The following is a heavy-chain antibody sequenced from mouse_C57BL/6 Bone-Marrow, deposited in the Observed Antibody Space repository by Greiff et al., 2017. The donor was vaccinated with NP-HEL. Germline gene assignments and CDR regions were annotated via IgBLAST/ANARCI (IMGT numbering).Heavy chain of an antibody. CDR2: INPSDSDT. V-gene: IGHV1-74*01. CDR3: SIPYSHYYSIDY. CDR1: GYTFTSYW. D-gene: IGHD1-1*01. Sequence: QVQLQQPGAELVKPGASVKVSCKASGYTFTSYWMHWVKQRPGQGLEWIGRINPSDSDTNYNQKFKGKAKMTADKTSSTAYMQLISLTSVNSAVYYCSIPYSHYYSIDYWGQGTSVTVSS. J-gene: IGHJ4*01.